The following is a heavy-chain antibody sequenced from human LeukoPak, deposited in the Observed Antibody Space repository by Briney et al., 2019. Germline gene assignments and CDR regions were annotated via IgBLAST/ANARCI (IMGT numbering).Heavy chain of an antibody. J-gene: IGHJ3*02. CDR1: GGPFSGYY. D-gene: IGHD1-26*01. Sequence: SETLSLTCAVYGGPFSGYYWSWIRQPPGKGLEWIGEINHSGSTNYNPSLKSRVTISVDTSKNQFSLKLSSVTAADTAVYYCARVGGSYPPAGAFDIWGQGTMVTVSS. CDR3: ARVGGSYPPAGAFDI. CDR2: INHSGST. V-gene: IGHV4-34*01.